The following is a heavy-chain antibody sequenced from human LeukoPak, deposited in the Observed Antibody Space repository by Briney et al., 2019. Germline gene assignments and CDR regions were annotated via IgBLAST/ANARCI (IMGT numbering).Heavy chain of an antibody. CDR2: IGTTAQ. J-gene: IGHJ5*02. Sequence: PGGSLRLSCVASGFTFSAYGMSWVRQAPGKWLEWVSGIGTTAQYYADSVKGRFTISRDNSRNTLYLQMNGLRAEDTAIYYCTKAPAGPEYSDNWRFGYNWFDPWGQGTLVTVSS. D-gene: IGHD5-12*01. V-gene: IGHV3-23*01. CDR3: TKAPAGPEYSDNWRFGYNWFDP. CDR1: GFTFSAYG.